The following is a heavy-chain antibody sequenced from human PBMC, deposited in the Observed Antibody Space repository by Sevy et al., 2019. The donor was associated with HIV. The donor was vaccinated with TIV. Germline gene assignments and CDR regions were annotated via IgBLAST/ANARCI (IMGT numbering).Heavy chain of an antibody. CDR1: GFNFRTYN. CDR3: ARDYVLRATIDYYYYGMDV. CDR2: VSSSRSYI. V-gene: IGHV3-21*01. Sequence: GGSLRLSCAASGFNFRTYNMNWVRQAPGKGLEWVSSVSSSRSYIYYADSVKGRFTISRDNAKTSLYLQMNSLRAEDTAVYYCARDYVLRATIDYYYYGMDVWGQGTTVTVSS. J-gene: IGHJ6*02. D-gene: IGHD1-26*01.